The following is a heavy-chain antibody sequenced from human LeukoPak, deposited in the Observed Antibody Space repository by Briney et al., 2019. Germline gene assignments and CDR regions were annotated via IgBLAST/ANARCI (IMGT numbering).Heavy chain of an antibody. D-gene: IGHD1-20*01. CDR1: GYTFTNYY. Sequence: ASVKVSCKASGYTFTNYYIHWVRQAPGQGHEWMGIINPSGGSTSYAQKFQGRVTMTSDTSTSTVYMELSSLRSEDAAVYYCARDGRYNLNYADYWGQGTLVTVSS. V-gene: IGHV1-46*01. CDR3: ARDGRYNLNYADY. J-gene: IGHJ4*02. CDR2: INPSGGST.